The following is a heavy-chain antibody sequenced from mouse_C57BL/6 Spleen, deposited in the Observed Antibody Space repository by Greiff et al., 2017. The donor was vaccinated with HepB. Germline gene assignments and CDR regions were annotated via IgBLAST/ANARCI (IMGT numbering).Heavy chain of an antibody. CDR1: GFNIKDYY. V-gene: IGHV14-2*01. D-gene: IGHD1-1*01. CDR2: IDPEDGDT. CDR3: ARSRYYCGSSYVGFDY. J-gene: IGHJ2*01. Sequence: VQLQQSGAELVKPGASVKLSCTASGFNIKDYYMHWVKQRTEQGLEWIGRIDPEDGDTKYATKFQGKATMTADTSSNTAYLQLSSLTSEDTAVYYCARSRYYCGSSYVGFDYWGQGTTLTVSS.